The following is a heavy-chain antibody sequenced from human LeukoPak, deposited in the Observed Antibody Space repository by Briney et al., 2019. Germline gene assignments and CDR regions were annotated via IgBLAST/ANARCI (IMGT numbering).Heavy chain of an antibody. CDR3: AKDVRGDYYGSGSPYPNYMDV. CDR2: ISGSGVST. CDR1: GFTFSRYA. Sequence: GGPLRLSCADSGFTFSRYAMTWVRQAPGKGLEWVSAISGSGVSTYYADSVKGRFSISRDNSKNTLYLQMNSLRDEDTAIYYCAKDVRGDYYGSGSPYPNYMDVWGKGTTVTVSS. J-gene: IGHJ6*03. V-gene: IGHV3-23*01. D-gene: IGHD3-10*01.